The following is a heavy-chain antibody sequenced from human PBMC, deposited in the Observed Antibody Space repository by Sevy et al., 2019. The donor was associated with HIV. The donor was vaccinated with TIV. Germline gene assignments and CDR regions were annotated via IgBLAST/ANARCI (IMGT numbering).Heavy chain of an antibody. J-gene: IGHJ6*02. V-gene: IGHV4-34*01. D-gene: IGHD2-15*01. CDR1: GGSSSGYY. CDR2: INHSGST. Sequence: SETLSLTCAVYGGSSSGYYWSWIRQPPGKGLEWIGEINHSGSTNYNPSLKSRVTISVDTSKNQFSLKLSSVTAADTAVYYCARVAADCSGGSCYPYGMDVWGQGTTVTVSS. CDR3: ARVAADCSGGSCYPYGMDV.